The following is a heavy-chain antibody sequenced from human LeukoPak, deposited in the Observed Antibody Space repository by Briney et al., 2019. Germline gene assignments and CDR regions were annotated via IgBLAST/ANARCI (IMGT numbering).Heavy chain of an antibody. CDR3: ARGLRGYSSSCKDY. D-gene: IGHD6-13*01. CDR2: INSDGSST. CDR1: GFTFSSYW. Sequence: GGSLRLSCAASGFTFSSYWMHWLRHVPGKGLVWVSRINSDGSSTTYADSVKGRFTISRDNAKNTLYLQMNSLRAEDTAVYYCARGLRGYSSSCKDYWGQGTLVTVSS. J-gene: IGHJ4*02. V-gene: IGHV3-74*01.